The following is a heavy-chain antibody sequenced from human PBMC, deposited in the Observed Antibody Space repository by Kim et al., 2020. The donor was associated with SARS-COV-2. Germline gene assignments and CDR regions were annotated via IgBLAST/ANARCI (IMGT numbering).Heavy chain of an antibody. J-gene: IGHJ6*02. CDR3: AREEESEAYYYGMDV. CDR2: INTNTGNP. CDR1: GYTFTSYA. Sequence: ASVKVSCKASGYTFTSYAMNWVRQAPGQGLEWMGWINTNTGNPTYAQGFTGRFVFSLDTSVSTAYLQISSLKAEDTAVYYCAREEESEAYYYGMDVWGQGTTVTVSS. V-gene: IGHV7-4-1*02.